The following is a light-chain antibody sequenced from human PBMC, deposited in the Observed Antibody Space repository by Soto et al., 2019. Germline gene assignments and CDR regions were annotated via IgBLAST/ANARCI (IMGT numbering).Light chain of an antibody. CDR2: DAS. J-gene: IGKJ4*01. Sequence: EIVMSQFPVTLSVSPGERATLSCRASQSVYSNLAWYQQNPGQAPRLLIYDASTRATGVPARFSGSGSGTEFTLTISSLQSEDFAVYYCHQYYKWPLTFGGGTKVEIK. V-gene: IGKV3-15*01. CDR1: QSVYSN. CDR3: HQYYKWPLT.